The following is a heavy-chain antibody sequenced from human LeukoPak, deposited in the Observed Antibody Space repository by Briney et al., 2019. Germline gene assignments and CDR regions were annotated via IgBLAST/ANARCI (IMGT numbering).Heavy chain of an antibody. CDR3: TTGVGMIVVVTIDY. V-gene: IGHV3-15*01. D-gene: IGHD3-22*01. J-gene: IGHJ4*02. Sequence: GGSLRLSCAASGFTFSNAWMSWVRQAPGKGLEWVGRIKSKTDGGTTDYAAPVKGRFTISRDDSKNTLYLQMNSLKTEDTAVYYCTTGVGMIVVVTIDYWGQGTLVTVFS. CDR1: GFTFSNAW. CDR2: IKSKTDGGTT.